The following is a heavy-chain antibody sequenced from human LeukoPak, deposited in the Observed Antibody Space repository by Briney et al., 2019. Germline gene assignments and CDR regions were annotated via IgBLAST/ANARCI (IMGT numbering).Heavy chain of an antibody. J-gene: IGHJ4*02. Sequence: ASVKVSCKASGYTFTSYDINWVRQTTGQGLEWMGWMNPNSGNTGYAQKFQGRVTMTRNTSISTAYMELSSLRSEDTAVYYCARRPRSTYYYGSGSYYRLGYWGQGTLVTVSS. V-gene: IGHV1-8*01. CDR1: GYTFTSYD. D-gene: IGHD3-10*01. CDR3: ARRPRSTYYYGSGSYYRLGY. CDR2: MNPNSGNT.